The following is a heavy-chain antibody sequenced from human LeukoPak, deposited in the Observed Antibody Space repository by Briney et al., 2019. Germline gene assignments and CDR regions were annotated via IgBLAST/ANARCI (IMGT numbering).Heavy chain of an antibody. CDR2: ISYDESHK. D-gene: IGHD3-10*01. V-gene: IGHV3-30*03. Sequence: GTSLRLSCAASGFIFSGYGMNWVRQAPGRSLEWVAVISYDESHKFYADSVQGRFNISRDNAKNSLYLQMNSLRDEDTAVYYCARASYGSGSYPNFDYWGQGTLVTVSS. CDR3: ARASYGSGSYPNFDY. J-gene: IGHJ4*02. CDR1: GFIFSGYG.